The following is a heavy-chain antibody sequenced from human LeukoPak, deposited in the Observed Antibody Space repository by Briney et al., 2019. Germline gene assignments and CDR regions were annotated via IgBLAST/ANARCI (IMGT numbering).Heavy chain of an antibody. CDR3: AKTGIVGATGVFYGMDV. CDR1: GFTFSSYG. D-gene: IGHD1-26*01. Sequence: GGSLRLSCAASGFTFSSYGVHWVRQAPGKGLEWVAVISYDGSNKYYADSVKGRFTISRDNSKNTLYLQMNSLRAEDTAVYYCAKTGIVGATGVFYGMDVWGQGTTVTVSS. V-gene: IGHV3-30*18. J-gene: IGHJ6*02. CDR2: ISYDGSNK.